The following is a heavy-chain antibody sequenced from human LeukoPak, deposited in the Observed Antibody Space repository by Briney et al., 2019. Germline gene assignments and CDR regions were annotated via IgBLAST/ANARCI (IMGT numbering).Heavy chain of an antibody. CDR2: VRYDGGDK. V-gene: IGHV3-30*02. CDR3: ARALSSAGGSYYFDS. Sequence: PGGSLRLSCIASGFPLSHHGMHWVRQPPGKGLGWVAFVRYDGGDKYYADSVKGRFTVSRDNSNNALDLQMNTLTVEDTAVYYCARALSSAGGSYYFDSWGQGTLVTVSS. D-gene: IGHD4-23*01. CDR1: GFPLSHHG. J-gene: IGHJ4*02.